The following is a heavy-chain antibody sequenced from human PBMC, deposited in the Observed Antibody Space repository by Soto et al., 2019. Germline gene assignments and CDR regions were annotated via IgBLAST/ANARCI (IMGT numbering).Heavy chain of an antibody. V-gene: IGHV1-2*02. D-gene: IGHD6-13*01. CDR1: GYTFTGYY. Sequence: GASVKVSGNASGYTFTGYYMHGVRQGPGQGLEWMGWINPNSGGTNYAQKFQGRVTMTRDTSISTAYMELSRLRSDDTAVYYCARGYHGYSSSWYVYYYYYYGMDVWGQGTTVPVSS. J-gene: IGHJ6*02. CDR3: ARGYHGYSSSWYVYYYYYYGMDV. CDR2: INPNSGGT.